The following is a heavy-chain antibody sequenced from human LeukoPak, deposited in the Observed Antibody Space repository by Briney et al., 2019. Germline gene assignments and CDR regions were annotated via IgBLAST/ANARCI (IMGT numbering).Heavy chain of an antibody. Sequence: SETLSHTCAVYGGSFSGYYWSWIRQPPGKGLEWIGEINHSGSTNYNPSLKSRVTISVDTSKNQFSLKLSSVTAADTAVYYCATGLPYYDILTGYFTPHKYYFDYWGQGTLVTVSS. D-gene: IGHD3-9*01. CDR1: GGSFSGYY. V-gene: IGHV4-34*01. J-gene: IGHJ4*02. CDR2: INHSGST. CDR3: ATGLPYYDILTGYFTPHKYYFDY.